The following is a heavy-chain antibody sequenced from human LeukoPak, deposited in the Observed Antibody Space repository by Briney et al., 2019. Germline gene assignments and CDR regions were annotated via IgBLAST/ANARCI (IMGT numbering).Heavy chain of an antibody. CDR2: IYPGDSDT. J-gene: IGHJ4*02. D-gene: IGHD3-22*01. Sequence: GESLKISCKGSGYSFTSYWIGWVRQMPGKGLEWMGIIYPGDSDTRYSPSFQGQVAISADKSISTAYLQWSSLKASNTAMYYCARHQYYYDSSGYYYAPYWGQGTLVTVSS. V-gene: IGHV5-51*01. CDR1: GYSFTSYW. CDR3: ARHQYYYDSSGYYYAPY.